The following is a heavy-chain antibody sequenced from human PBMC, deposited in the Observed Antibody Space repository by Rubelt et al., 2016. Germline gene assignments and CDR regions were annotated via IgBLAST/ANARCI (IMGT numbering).Heavy chain of an antibody. CDR3: ARGWRYHDFWSGYRY. V-gene: IGHV4-34*01. D-gene: IGHD3-3*01. J-gene: IGHJ4*02. Sequence: YNPSLKSRVTISVDTSKNQFSLKLSSVTAADTAVYYCARGWRYHDFWSGYRYWGQGTLVTVSS.